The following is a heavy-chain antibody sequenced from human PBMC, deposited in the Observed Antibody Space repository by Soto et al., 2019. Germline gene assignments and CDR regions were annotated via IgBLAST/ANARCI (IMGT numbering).Heavy chain of an antibody. CDR1: GFMFKSYV. CDR3: ARWGTTGGFDL. J-gene: IGHJ4*02. CDR2: TSYDGNNK. V-gene: IGHV3-30*19. Sequence: QLQLVESGGGVVQPGTSPRLSCTASGFMFKSYVMHWVRQAPGKGLEWVALTSYDGNNKYYGDSVKGRFTVSRDNSKNTLHLQMDSLRPEDTALYYCARWGTTGGFDLWGQGTLVSVSS. D-gene: IGHD3-16*01.